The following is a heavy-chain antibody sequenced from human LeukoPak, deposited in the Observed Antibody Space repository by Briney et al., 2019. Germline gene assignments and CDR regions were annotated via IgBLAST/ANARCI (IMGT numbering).Heavy chain of an antibody. CDR3: AKGAHTAEN. CDR1: GFTFSSYG. J-gene: IGHJ4*02. V-gene: IGHV3-30*18. Sequence: PGRSLRLSCAASGFTFSSYGMHWVRQAPGKGLEWVAVISYDGSNKYYADSVKGRFTISRDNSKNTLYLQMNSLRAEDTAVYHCAKGAHTAENWGQGTLVTVSS. D-gene: IGHD5-18*01. CDR2: ISYDGSNK.